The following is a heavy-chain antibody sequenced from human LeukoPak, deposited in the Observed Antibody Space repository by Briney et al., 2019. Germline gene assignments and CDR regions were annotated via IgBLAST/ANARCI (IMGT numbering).Heavy chain of an antibody. V-gene: IGHV3-64*01. CDR1: GFTFSSYA. CDR2: ISSNGGST. D-gene: IGHD1-26*01. Sequence: GGSLRLSCAASGFTFSSYAMHWVRQAPGKGLEYVSAISSNGGSTYYANSVKGRFTISRDNSKNTLYLQMGSLRAEDMAVYYCARDDPQASGSYLGAFDIWGQGTMVTVSS. CDR3: ARDDPQASGSYLGAFDI. J-gene: IGHJ3*02.